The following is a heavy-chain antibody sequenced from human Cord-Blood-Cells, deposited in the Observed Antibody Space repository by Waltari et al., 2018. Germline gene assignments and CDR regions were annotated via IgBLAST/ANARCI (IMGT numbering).Heavy chain of an antibody. D-gene: IGHD2-2*01. CDR2: ISSSGSTI. CDR3: ARGSGDIVVVPAAMYFQH. CDR1: GFTFSSYE. V-gene: IGHV3-48*03. J-gene: IGHJ1*01. Sequence: EVQLVESGGGLVQPGGSLRLSCAASGFTFSSYEMNLVRQAPGKGLEWVSYISSSGSTIYYADSVKGRFTISRDNAKNSLYLQMNSLRAEDTAVYYCARGSGDIVVVPAAMYFQHWGQGTLVTVSS.